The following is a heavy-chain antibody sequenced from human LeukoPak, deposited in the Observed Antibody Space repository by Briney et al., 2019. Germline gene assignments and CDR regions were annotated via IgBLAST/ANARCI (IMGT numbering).Heavy chain of an antibody. CDR1: GGSFSGYY. Sequence: PSETLSLTCAVYGGSFSGYYWSWIRQPPGKGLEWIGEINHSGGTNYNPSLKSRVTISVDTSKNQFSLKLSSVTAADTAVYYCARPRYSYGFDYWGQGTLVTVSS. V-gene: IGHV4-34*01. CDR3: ARPRYSYGFDY. CDR2: INHSGGT. J-gene: IGHJ4*02. D-gene: IGHD5-18*01.